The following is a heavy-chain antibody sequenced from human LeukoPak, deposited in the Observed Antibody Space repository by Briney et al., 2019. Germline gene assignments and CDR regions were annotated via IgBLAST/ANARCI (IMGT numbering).Heavy chain of an antibody. CDR1: GFTFSSYD. D-gene: IGHD6-6*01. Sequence: GGSLRLSCAASGFTFSSYDMHWVRQATGKGLEWVSAIGTAGDTYYPGSVKGRFTISRENAKNTLYLQMNSLRPEDTAVYFCARVRHVPGLYYYYMDVWGKGTTVTVSS. V-gene: IGHV3-13*01. J-gene: IGHJ6*03. CDR2: IGTAGDT. CDR3: ARVRHVPGLYYYYMDV.